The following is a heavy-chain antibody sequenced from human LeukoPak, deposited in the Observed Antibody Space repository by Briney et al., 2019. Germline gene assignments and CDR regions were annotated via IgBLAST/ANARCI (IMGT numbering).Heavy chain of an antibody. CDR1: GGSFSGYY. Sequence: SETLSLTCAVYGGSFSGYYWSWIRQPPGKGLEWIGEINHSGSTNYNPSLKSRVTISVDTSKNQFSLKLSSVTAADTAVYYCARNRRPAVWKPKRVDAFDIWGQGTMVTVSS. D-gene: IGHD1-1*01. CDR3: ARNRRPAVWKPKRVDAFDI. CDR2: INHSGST. J-gene: IGHJ3*02. V-gene: IGHV4-34*01.